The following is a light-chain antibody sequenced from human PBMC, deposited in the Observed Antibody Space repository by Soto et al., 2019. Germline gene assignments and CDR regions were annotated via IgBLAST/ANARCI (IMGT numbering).Light chain of an antibody. J-gene: IGKJ1*01. CDR2: RAS. Sequence: IVMTQSPATLSVSPGERATLSCRASQNIYSNIAWYQQSPGQAPRLLIYRASTRATGVPARFSGSGSGTEFTLTISSLQSEDFTVYYFLQYHSLWAFGHVKKVEIK. CDR3: LQYHSLWA. V-gene: IGKV3-15*01. CDR1: QNIYSN.